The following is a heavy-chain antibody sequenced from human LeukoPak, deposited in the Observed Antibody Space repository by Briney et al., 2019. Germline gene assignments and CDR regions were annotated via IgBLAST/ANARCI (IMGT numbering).Heavy chain of an antibody. V-gene: IGHV4-30-2*01. J-gene: IGHJ4*02. CDR2: IYHSGST. Sequence: SETLSLTCTVSGGSISSGGYYWSWIRQPPGKGLEWIGYIYHSGSTYYNPSLKSRVTISVDRSKNQFSLKLSSVTAADTAVYYCATFWYSSSSYYFDYWGQGTLVTVSS. CDR1: GGSISSGGYY. CDR3: ATFWYSSSSYYFDY. D-gene: IGHD6-6*01.